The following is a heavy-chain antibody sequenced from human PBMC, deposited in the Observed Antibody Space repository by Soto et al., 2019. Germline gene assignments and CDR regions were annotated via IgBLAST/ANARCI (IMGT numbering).Heavy chain of an antibody. CDR3: ASAGYSYGYFDY. D-gene: IGHD5-18*01. Sequence: QVQLVQSGAEVKKPGSSVKVSCKASGGTFSSYAISWVRQAPGQGLEWMGGIIPNSGGTNYAQKFQGRVTMTRDTSISTAYMELSRLRSDDTAVYYCASAGYSYGYFDYWGQGTLVTVSS. J-gene: IGHJ4*02. CDR2: IIPNSGGT. V-gene: IGHV1-2*02. CDR1: GGTFSSYA.